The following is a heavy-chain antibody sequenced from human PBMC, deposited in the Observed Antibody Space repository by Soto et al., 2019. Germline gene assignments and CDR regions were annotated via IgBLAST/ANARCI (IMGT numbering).Heavy chain of an antibody. Sequence: GGSLRLSCAASGFTFSSYSMNWVRQAPGKGLEWVSSISSSSSYIYYADSVKGRFTISRDNAKNSLYLQMNSLRAEDTAVYYCARDLGYLAFLSEFDPWGQGTMGTCSS. V-gene: IGHV3-21*01. CDR2: ISSSSSYI. D-gene: IGHD2-15*01. CDR1: GFTFSSYS. J-gene: IGHJ5*02. CDR3: ARDLGYLAFLSEFDP.